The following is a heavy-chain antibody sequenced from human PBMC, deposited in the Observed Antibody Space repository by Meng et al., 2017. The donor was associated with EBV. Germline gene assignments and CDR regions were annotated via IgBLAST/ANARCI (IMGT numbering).Heavy chain of an antibody. Sequence: QVPLVQFGDEVKRPGASVKVSCKASGSTLTGYYMHWVRQAPGQGLEWMGRINPNSGGTNYAQKFQGRVTMTRDTSISTAYMELSRLRSDDTAVYYCAKGADLAAAGTFWFDPWGQGTLVTVSS. D-gene: IGHD6-13*01. CDR2: INPNSGGT. V-gene: IGHV1-2*06. CDR1: GSTLTGYY. CDR3: AKGADLAAAGTFWFDP. J-gene: IGHJ5*02.